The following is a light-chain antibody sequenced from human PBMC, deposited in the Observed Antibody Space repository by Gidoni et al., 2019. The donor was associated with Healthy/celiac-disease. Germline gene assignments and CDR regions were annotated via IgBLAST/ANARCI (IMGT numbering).Light chain of an antibody. V-gene: IGLV3-1*01. Sequence: SYELTQPPSVSVSPGQTASITCSGDKLGDKYACWYQQKPGQSPVLVIYQDSKRPLGIPERFSGSNSGNTATLTISGTQAMDEADYYCQAWDSSTLEVFGGGTKLTVL. CDR1: KLGDKY. CDR3: QAWDSSTLEV. CDR2: QDS. J-gene: IGLJ2*01.